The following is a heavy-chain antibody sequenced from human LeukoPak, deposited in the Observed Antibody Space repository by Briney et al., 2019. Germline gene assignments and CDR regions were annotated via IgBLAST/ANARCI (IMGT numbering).Heavy chain of an antibody. V-gene: IGHV3-7*03. CDR3: ARSSYSSSSSV. CDR2: INSDGSEG. CDR1: GFTFSGFW. J-gene: IGHJ3*01. Sequence: GGSLRLSCAVSGFTFSGFWMSWSRQAPGKGLEWVASINSDGSEGYYADVVKGRFTISRDNAKISLYLQINSLRAEDTAVYYCARSSYSSSSSVWGQGTMVTVSS. D-gene: IGHD6-6*01.